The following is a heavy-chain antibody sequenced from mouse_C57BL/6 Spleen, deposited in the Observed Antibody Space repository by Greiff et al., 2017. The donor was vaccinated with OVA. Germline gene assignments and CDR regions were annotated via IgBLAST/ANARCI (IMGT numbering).Heavy chain of an antibody. J-gene: IGHJ1*03. CDR1: GYTFTDYY. CDR2: INPNNGGT. Sequence: EVQLQQSGPELVKPGASVKISCKASGYTFTDYYMNWVKQSHGKSLEWIGDINPNNGGTSYNQKFKGKATLTVDKSSSTAYMELRSLTSEDSAVYYCAREDYSNYLWYFDVWGTGTTVTVSS. D-gene: IGHD2-5*01. V-gene: IGHV1-26*01. CDR3: AREDYSNYLWYFDV.